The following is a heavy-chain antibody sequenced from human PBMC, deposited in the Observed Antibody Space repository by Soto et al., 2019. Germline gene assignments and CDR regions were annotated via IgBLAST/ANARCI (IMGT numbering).Heavy chain of an antibody. CDR2: IRSKAYGGTT. V-gene: IGHV3-49*03. J-gene: IGHJ6*03. CDR1: GFTFGDYA. CDR3: TRDGGGWYSNPRYYMDV. Sequence: GGSLRLSCTASGFTFGDYAMSWFRQAPGKGLEWVGFIRSKAYGGTTEYAASVKGRFTISRDDSKSIAYLQMNSLKTEDTAVYYCTRDGGGWYSNPRYYMDVWGKGTTVTVSS. D-gene: IGHD6-13*01.